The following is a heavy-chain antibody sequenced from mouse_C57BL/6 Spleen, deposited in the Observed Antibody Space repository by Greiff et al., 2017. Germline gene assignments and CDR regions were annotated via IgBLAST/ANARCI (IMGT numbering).Heavy chain of an antibody. J-gene: IGHJ3*01. CDR2: IRNKANNHAT. Sequence: EVKVEESGGGLVQPGGSMKLSCAASGFTFSDAWMDWVRQSPEKGLEWVAEIRNKANNHATYYAESVKGRFTISRDDSKSSVYLQMNSLRAEDTGIYYCTRINYSNYVFAYWGQGTLVTVSA. CDR3: TRINYSNYVFAY. V-gene: IGHV6-6*01. D-gene: IGHD2-5*01. CDR1: GFTFSDAW.